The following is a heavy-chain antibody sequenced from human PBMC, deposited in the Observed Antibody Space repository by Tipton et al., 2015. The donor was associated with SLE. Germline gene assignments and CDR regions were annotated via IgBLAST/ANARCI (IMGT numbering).Heavy chain of an antibody. D-gene: IGHD6-19*01. J-gene: IGHJ6*02. CDR2: IYHSGNT. CDR3: ANSIAVAGTEYYGMDV. Sequence: LRLSCSVSGYSLSTGYYWGWIRQSPGTGLEWIGNIYHSGNTYYNPSLKSRVTISVGTSRNQFSLKLSSVTAADTAVYYCANSIAVAGTEYYGMDVWGQGTTVTVSS. CDR1: GYSLSTGYY. V-gene: IGHV4-38-2*01.